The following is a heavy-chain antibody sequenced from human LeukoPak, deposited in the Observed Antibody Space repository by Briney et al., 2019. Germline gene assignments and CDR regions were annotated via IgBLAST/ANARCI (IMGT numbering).Heavy chain of an antibody. D-gene: IGHD2-2*02. J-gene: IGHJ5*02. CDR3: ARGREPYTNTDWFDP. V-gene: IGHV3-21*01. CDR2: ISSSGVYT. CDR1: GFTFHYYG. Sequence: GGSLRLSCAASGFTFHYYGMNWVRQAPGKGLEGVSSISSSGVYTYYADSVKGRFTISRDNAENSLYLQMDSLRAEYTGLYYCARGREPYTNTDWFDPWGQGTLVTVSS.